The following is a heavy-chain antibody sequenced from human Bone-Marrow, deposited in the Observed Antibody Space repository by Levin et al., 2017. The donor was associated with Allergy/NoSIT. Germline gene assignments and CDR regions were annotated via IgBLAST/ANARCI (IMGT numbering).Heavy chain of an antibody. V-gene: IGHV3-23*01. J-gene: IGHJ6*02. Sequence: PGGSLRLSCVASGFTFSTYAMTWVRQAPGKGLEWVSAISDSGHSTYYADSVKGRFTISRDNSKNTLYLQMNSLRVEDTAVYYCAKVYNYYYYGMDVWGQGTTVTVSS. D-gene: IGHD5-12*01. CDR1: GFTFSTYA. CDR2: ISDSGHST. CDR3: AKVYNYYYYGMDV.